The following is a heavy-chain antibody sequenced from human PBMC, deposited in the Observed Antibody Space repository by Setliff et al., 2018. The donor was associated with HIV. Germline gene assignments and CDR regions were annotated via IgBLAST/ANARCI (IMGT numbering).Heavy chain of an antibody. J-gene: IGHJ6*03. CDR1: GLTFSNYW. Sequence: GGSLRLSCAASGLTFSNYWMAWVRQAPGKGLEWVANINLDGGQRYYVDSVKGRFTVSRDNAQNTLYLQISSLRAEDTAVYYCARQATYYDILTGYYGYQYYYMDVWGKGTTVTVSS. V-gene: IGHV3-7*01. CDR3: ARQATYYDILTGYYGYQYYYMDV. CDR2: INLDGGQR. D-gene: IGHD3-9*01.